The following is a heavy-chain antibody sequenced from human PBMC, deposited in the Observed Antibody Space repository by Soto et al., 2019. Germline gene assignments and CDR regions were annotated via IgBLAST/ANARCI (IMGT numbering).Heavy chain of an antibody. CDR3: ARDLVVTPLDWFDP. D-gene: IGHD2-15*01. V-gene: IGHV3-33*01. Sequence: GSLRLSCAASGFTFSSYGMHWVRQAPGKGLEWVAVIWYDGSNKYYADSVKGRFTISRDNSKNTLYLQMNSLRAEDTAVYYCARDLVVTPLDWFDPWGQGTLVTVSS. CDR1: GFTFSSYG. J-gene: IGHJ5*02. CDR2: IWYDGSNK.